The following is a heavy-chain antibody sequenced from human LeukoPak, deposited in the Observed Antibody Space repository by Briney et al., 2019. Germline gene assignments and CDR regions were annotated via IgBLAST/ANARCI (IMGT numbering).Heavy chain of an antibody. CDR1: GGTFSSYA. CDR3: ARGGSEYQLLNWFDP. D-gene: IGHD2-2*01. CDR2: IIPIFGTA. V-gene: IGHV1-69*06. J-gene: IGHJ5*02. Sequence: KVSCKASGGTFSSYAISWVRQAPGQGLEWMGGIIPIFGTANYAQKFQGRVTITADKSTSTAYMELSSLRSEDTAVYYCARGGSEYQLLNWFDPWGQGTLVTVSS.